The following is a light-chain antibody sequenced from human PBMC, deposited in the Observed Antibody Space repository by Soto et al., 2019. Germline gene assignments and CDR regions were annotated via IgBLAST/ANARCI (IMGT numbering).Light chain of an antibody. J-gene: IGKJ4*01. Sequence: EVILTQSPATLSLTAGERATLSCRASENVDIYLAWYQQKPGQAPRLLIYDSYNRATGIPPRFSGSGSGTDFTLTISSLEPEDFAVYYCLQRRNWPPLTFGGGTKVEIK. CDR3: LQRRNWPPLT. CDR1: ENVDIY. V-gene: IGKV3-11*01. CDR2: DSY.